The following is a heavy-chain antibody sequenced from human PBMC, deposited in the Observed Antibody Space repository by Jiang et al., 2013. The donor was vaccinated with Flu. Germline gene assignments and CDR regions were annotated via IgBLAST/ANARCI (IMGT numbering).Heavy chain of an antibody. CDR2: INPNSGGT. CDR3: ATLYAFGGYSGAGGH. Sequence: VQLVESGAEVKMPGASVKVSCKASGYTFTGYYMHWVRQAPGQGLEWMGRINPNSGGTNYAQKFQGRVTMTSDTSISTAYMELSRLRSDDTAVYYCATLYAFGGYSGAGGHWGQGTLVTVSS. D-gene: IGHD4-23*01. V-gene: IGHV1-2*02. J-gene: IGHJ4*02. CDR1: GYTFTGYY.